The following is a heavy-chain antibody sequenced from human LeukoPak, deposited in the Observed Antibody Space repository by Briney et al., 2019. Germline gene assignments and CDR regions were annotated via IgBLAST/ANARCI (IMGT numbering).Heavy chain of an antibody. V-gene: IGHV3-7*01. CDR1: GFSFTSYW. CDR3: ATSRITMIGDYMDF. CDR2: IKQDGNEK. J-gene: IGHJ6*03. Sequence: GGSLRLSCAASGFSFTSYWMSWVRQAPGKGLEWVANIKQDGNEKYYADSVKGRFTISRDNAKNSLYLQMNSLRAEDTAVYFCATSRITMIGDYMDFWGRGTAITVSS. D-gene: IGHD3-22*01.